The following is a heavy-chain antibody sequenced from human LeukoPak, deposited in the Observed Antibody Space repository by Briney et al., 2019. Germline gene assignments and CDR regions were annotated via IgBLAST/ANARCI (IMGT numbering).Heavy chain of an antibody. Sequence: GGSPRLSCAASGFTFSSYGMHWVRQAPGKGLEWVAFIRYDGSNKHYADSVKGRFTISRDNSKNTLYLQMNSLRAEDTAVYYCAKGERFLEWLLDFDYWGQGTLVTVSS. CDR1: GFTFSSYG. D-gene: IGHD3-3*01. J-gene: IGHJ4*02. CDR2: IRYDGSNK. V-gene: IGHV3-30*02. CDR3: AKGERFLEWLLDFDY.